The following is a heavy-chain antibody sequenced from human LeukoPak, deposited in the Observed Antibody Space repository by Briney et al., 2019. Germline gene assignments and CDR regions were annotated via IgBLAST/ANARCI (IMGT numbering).Heavy chain of an antibody. CDR1: GFTFSSCG. J-gene: IGHJ4*02. CDR3: AKDLSGRRGY. CDR2: ISYDGSNK. V-gene: IGHV3-30*18. Sequence: GGSLRLSCAASGFTFSSCGMHWVRQAPGKGLEWVAVISYDGSNKYYADSVKGRFTISRDNSKNTLYLQMNSLRAEDTAVYYCAKDLSGRRGYWGQGTLVTVSS. D-gene: IGHD6-19*01.